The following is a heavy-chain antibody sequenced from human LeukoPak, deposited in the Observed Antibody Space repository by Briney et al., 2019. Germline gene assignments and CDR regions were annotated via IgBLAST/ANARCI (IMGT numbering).Heavy chain of an antibody. CDR1: GYTFTGYY. V-gene: IGHV1-2*04. J-gene: IGHJ5*02. CDR2: INPNSGGT. D-gene: IGHD3-16*02. Sequence: ASVKVSCKASGYTFTGYYMHWVRQAPGQGLEWMGWINPNSGGTNYAQKFQGWVTMTRDTSISTAYMELSRLRSDDTAVYYCARGPRLGELSFEGWFDPWGQGTLVTVSS. CDR3: ARGPRLGELSFEGWFDP.